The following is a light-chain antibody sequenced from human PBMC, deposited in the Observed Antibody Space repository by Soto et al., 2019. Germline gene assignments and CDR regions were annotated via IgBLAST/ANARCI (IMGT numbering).Light chain of an antibody. V-gene: IGKV1-5*01. Sequence: DIQMTQSPSTLSASVGARVTITCRASQSISSWLAWFQQKPGKAPKLLIHDASTLESGVPSRFSGSGSGTEFTLSISSLQPDDFATYYCQHPRTFGQGTKVDIK. J-gene: IGKJ1*01. CDR3: QHPRT. CDR2: DAS. CDR1: QSISSW.